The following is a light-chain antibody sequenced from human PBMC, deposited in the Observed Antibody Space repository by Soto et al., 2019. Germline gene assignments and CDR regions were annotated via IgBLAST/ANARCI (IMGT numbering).Light chain of an antibody. CDR3: SSYTSSSLHV. CDR1: SSDVGGYNY. Sequence: QSALTQPASVSGSPGQSITISCTGTSSDVGGYNYVSWYQQHPGKAPKLMIYDVSNRPSGVSNRFSGSKSGNTASLTISGLQAEAEADYYCSSYTSSSLHVFGTGTKLTVL. CDR2: DVS. J-gene: IGLJ1*01. V-gene: IGLV2-14*03.